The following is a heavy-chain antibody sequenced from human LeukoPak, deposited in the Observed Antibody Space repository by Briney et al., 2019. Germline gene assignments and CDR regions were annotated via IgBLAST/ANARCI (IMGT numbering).Heavy chain of an antibody. V-gene: IGHV3-30-3*01. CDR2: ISYDGSNK. CDR1: GFTFSSYA. CDR3: ARDPKIFTMMNAFDI. Sequence: GGSLRLSCAASGFTFSSYAIHWVRQAPGKGLEWVAVISYDGSNKYYADSVKGRFTISRDNSKNTLYLQMNSLRAEDTAVYYCARDPKIFTMMNAFDIWGQGTMVTVSS. J-gene: IGHJ3*02. D-gene: IGHD3-22*01.